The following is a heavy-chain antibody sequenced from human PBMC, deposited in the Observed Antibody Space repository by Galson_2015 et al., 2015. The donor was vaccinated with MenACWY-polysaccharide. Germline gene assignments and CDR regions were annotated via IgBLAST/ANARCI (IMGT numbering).Heavy chain of an antibody. CDR1: GFTFRSYP. J-gene: IGHJ4*02. CDR3: ARGQKTLGH. Sequence: SLRLSCAASGFTFRSYPMNWVRQTPGKGLEWVSGISGSGNSAFYADSVRGRFTISRDNSKNTLYLQMNSLRADDTALYYCARGQKTLGHWGQGTLVTVSS. V-gene: IGHV3-23*01. CDR2: ISGSGNSA.